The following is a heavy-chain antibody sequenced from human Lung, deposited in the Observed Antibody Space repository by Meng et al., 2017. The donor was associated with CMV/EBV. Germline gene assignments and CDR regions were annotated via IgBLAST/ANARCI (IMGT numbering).Heavy chain of an antibody. CDR1: GFTLRNYW. D-gene: IGHD1-26*01. CDR2: IDIDGRDI. CDR3: ARGLEENLGWEMGY. J-gene: IGHJ4*02. Sequence: ELKLVEPGGGLGQPGGSLRLFCAVSGFTLRNYWMHWVRQVPGKGLEWVSRIDIDGRDITYADSVRGRLTISRDTAKNTLYLEMNSLRVEDTAIYYCARGLEENLGWEMGYWGQGTLVTASS. V-gene: IGHV3-74*03.